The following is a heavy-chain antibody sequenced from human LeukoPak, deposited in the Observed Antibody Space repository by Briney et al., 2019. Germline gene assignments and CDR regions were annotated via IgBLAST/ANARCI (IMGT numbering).Heavy chain of an antibody. J-gene: IGHJ4*02. Sequence: GASVKVSCKASGYTFTSYDINWVRQATGQGLEWRGWMNPNSGNTGYAQKFQGRVTITRNTSISTAYMELSSLRSEDTAVYYCARVWRQQLGIGRLYYFDYWGQGTLVTVSS. CDR3: ARVWRQQLGIGRLYYFDY. CDR2: MNPNSGNT. V-gene: IGHV1-8*03. D-gene: IGHD6-13*01. CDR1: GYTFTSYD.